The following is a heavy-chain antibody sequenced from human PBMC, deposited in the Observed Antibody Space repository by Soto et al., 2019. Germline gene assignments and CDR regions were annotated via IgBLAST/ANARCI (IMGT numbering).Heavy chain of an antibody. CDR3: ARGGKERFRGPGMDV. CDR1: GGNFNTYA. D-gene: IGHD1-1*01. V-gene: IGHV1-69*01. J-gene: IGHJ6*02. CDR2: IITFYGAA. Sequence: QVQLVQSGAEVREPGSSVRLSCKASGGNFNTYAFNWVRQAPGQGLEWLGGIITFYGAAMYAQNFQGRVTITADEFRTTADMELNSLRYDDTAVYYCARGGKERFRGPGMDVWGQGTTVTVSS.